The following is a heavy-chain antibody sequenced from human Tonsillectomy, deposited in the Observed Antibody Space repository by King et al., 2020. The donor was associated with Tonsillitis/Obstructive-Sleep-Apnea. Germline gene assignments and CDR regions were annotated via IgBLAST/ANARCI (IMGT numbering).Heavy chain of an antibody. V-gene: IGHV3-33*01. D-gene: IGHD3-22*01. Sequence: QLVQSGGGVVQPGRSLRLSCAASGFTFSSYGMHWVRQAPGKGLEWVAVIWYDGSNKYYADSVKGRFTISRDNSKNTLYLQMNSLRAEDTAVYYCAREGRLRITVMADIWGQGTMVTVSS. CDR1: GFTFSSYG. CDR3: AREGRLRITVMADI. J-gene: IGHJ3*02. CDR2: IWYDGSNK.